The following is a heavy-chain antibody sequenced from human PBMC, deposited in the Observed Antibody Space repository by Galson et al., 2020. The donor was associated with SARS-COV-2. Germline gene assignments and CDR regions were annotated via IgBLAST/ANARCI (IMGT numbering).Heavy chain of an antibody. CDR2: ISSNGGST. Sequence: GESLKISCSASGFTFSSYAMHWVRQAPGKGLEYVSAISSNGGSTYYADSVKGRFTISRDNSKNTLYLQMSSLRAEDTAVYYCVIAPSHYYDSSGYDYWGQGTLVTVSA. CDR3: VIAPSHYYDSSGYDY. D-gene: IGHD3-22*01. V-gene: IGHV3-64D*06. CDR1: GFTFSSYA. J-gene: IGHJ4*02.